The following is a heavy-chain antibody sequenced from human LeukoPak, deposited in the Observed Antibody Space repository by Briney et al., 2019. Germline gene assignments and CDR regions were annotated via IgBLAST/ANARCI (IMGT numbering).Heavy chain of an antibody. J-gene: IGHJ6*02. Sequence: GGSLRLSCAASGFTFSSYAMSWVRQAPGKGLEWVSVIYSGGSTYYADSVKGRFTISRDNSKNTLYLQMNSLRAEDTAVYYCARDRRYSYGYYYYYGMDVWGQGTTVTVSS. CDR3: ARDRRYSYGYYYYYGMDV. CDR2: IYSGGST. D-gene: IGHD5-18*01. V-gene: IGHV3-66*01. CDR1: GFTFSSYA.